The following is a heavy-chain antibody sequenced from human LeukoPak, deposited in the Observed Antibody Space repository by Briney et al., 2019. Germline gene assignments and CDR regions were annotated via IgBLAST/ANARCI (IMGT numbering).Heavy chain of an antibody. V-gene: IGHV3-48*04. CDR3: ASDCSSTSCYDAFDI. CDR2: ISSSGSTI. J-gene: IGHJ3*02. D-gene: IGHD2-2*01. Sequence: GGSLRLSCAASGFTFSSYGMHWVRQAPGKGLEWVSYISSSGSTIYYADSVKGRFTISRDNAKNSLYLQMNSLRAEDTAVYYCASDCSSTSCYDAFDIWGQGTMVTVSS. CDR1: GFTFSSYG.